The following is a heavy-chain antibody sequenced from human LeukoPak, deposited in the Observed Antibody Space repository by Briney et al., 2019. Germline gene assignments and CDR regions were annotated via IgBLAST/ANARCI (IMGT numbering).Heavy chain of an antibody. J-gene: IGHJ6*03. CDR1: GFTFSSYA. V-gene: IGHV3-30*04. Sequence: GGSLRLSCAASGFTFSSYAMHWVRQAPGKGLEWVAVISYDGSNKYYADSVKGRFTISRDNSKNTLYLQMNSLRAEDTAVYYCARDGDIVVVVAAYYYMDVWGKGTTVTVSS. D-gene: IGHD2-15*01. CDR2: ISYDGSNK. CDR3: ARDGDIVVVVAAYYYMDV.